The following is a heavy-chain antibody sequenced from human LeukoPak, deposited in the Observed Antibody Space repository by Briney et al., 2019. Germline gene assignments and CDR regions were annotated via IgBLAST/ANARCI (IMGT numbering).Heavy chain of an antibody. V-gene: IGHV3-33*01. CDR3: ARDQYYYDSSGYRAEYFQH. CDR2: IWYDGSNK. Sequence: PGRSLRLSCAASGFNFFTYGMHWVRQAPGKGLEWVAVIWYDGSNKYYADSVKGRFTISRDNSKSTLSLQMNSLRAEDTAVYYCARDQYYYDSSGYRAEYFQHWGQGTLVTVSS. CDR1: GFNFFTYG. D-gene: IGHD3-22*01. J-gene: IGHJ1*01.